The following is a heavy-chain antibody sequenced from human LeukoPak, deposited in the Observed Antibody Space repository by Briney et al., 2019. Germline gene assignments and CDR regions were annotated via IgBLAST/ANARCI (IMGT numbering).Heavy chain of an antibody. D-gene: IGHD1-7*01. Sequence: GGSLRLSCAASGVTFSSYGMHWVRQAPGKGLEWVAVISNDGSNKHYADSVKGRFTISRDNSKNTLYLQMNSLRAEDTAVYYCAKDLTGVNYCLDQWGQGNLVTVSS. CDR2: ISNDGSNK. J-gene: IGHJ4*02. CDR3: AKDLTGVNYCLDQ. V-gene: IGHV3-30*18. CDR1: GVTFSSYG.